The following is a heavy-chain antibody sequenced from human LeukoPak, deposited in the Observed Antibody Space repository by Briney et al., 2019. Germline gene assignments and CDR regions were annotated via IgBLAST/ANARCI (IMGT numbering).Heavy chain of an antibody. CDR2: ISGSGGST. V-gene: IGHV3-23*01. D-gene: IGHD3-10*01. Sequence: GGSLRLSCAASGFTFSSYAMSWVRQAPGKGLEWVSAISGSGGSTYYADSVKGRFTISRDNSKNTLYLQMNSLRAEDTAVYYCARVNSGSSHYYYYYGMDVWGQGTTVTVSS. J-gene: IGHJ6*02. CDR1: GFTFSSYA. CDR3: ARVNSGSSHYYYYYGMDV.